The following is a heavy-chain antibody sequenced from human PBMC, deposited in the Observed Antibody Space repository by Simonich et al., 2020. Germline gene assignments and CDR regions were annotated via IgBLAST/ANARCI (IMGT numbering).Heavy chain of an antibody. V-gene: IGHV1-18*01. D-gene: IGHD2-15*01. J-gene: IGHJ4*02. CDR2: ISAYKGNT. CDR1: GYTFTSYG. CDR3: ARASRGTWWYYYFDY. Sequence: QVQLVQSGAEVKKPGASVQVSCKASGYTFTSYGISWVRQAPGQGLEWMGRISAYKGNTNHAQKLQGRVTMTTDTSTSTAYMELRSLRSDDTAVYYCARASRGTWWYYYFDYWGQGTLVTVSS.